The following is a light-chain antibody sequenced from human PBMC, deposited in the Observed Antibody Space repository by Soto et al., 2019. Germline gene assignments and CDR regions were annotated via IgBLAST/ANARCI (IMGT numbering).Light chain of an antibody. J-gene: IGKJ2*01. CDR3: QQYNNWPPYT. V-gene: IGKV3-15*01. CDR1: QSVGTN. CDR2: RAS. Sequence: EIVMTQSPATLSVSPGEGATLSCRASQSVGTNLAWYQQKPGQAPRLLFYRASTRATGLPARFRASGSGTEFTLTIRSLQSEDFAVYYCQQYNNWPPYTFGQGTKLEIK.